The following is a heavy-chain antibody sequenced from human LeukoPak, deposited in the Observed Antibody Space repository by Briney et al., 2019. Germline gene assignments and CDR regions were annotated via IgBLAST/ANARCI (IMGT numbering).Heavy chain of an antibody. Sequence: SETLSLTCTVSGDSISSSNYYWGWIRQPPGKGLEWIGSISNGGNIYYNPSLKRRVTISVDTSENQFSLKLNSVTAADTAVYYCARRPPASGADWFDPWGQGTLVTVSS. CDR3: ARRPPASGADWFDP. CDR1: GDSISSSNYY. V-gene: IGHV4-39*01. J-gene: IGHJ5*02. D-gene: IGHD1-26*01. CDR2: ISNGGNI.